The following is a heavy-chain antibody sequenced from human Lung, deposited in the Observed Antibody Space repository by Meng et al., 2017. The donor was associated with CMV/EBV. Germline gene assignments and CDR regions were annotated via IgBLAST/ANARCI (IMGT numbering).Heavy chain of an antibody. CDR1: VFSLSTSGVG. Sequence: QITLKESGPTLVKPTXTLTLTCTFPVFSLSTSGVGVGWIRQPPGKALEWLALIYWDDDKRYSPSLKSRLTITKDTSKNQVVLTMTNMDPVDTATYYCARAYCSGGSCYSFDWFDPWGQGTLVTVSS. V-gene: IGHV2-5*02. J-gene: IGHJ5*02. CDR2: IYWDDDK. CDR3: ARAYCSGGSCYSFDWFDP. D-gene: IGHD2-15*01.